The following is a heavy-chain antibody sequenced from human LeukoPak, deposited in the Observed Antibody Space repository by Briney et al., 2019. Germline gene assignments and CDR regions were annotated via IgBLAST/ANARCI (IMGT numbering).Heavy chain of an antibody. CDR2: IYYSGST. CDR3: ATFSGGGDAFDI. J-gene: IGHJ3*02. CDR1: GGSISSYY. V-gene: IGHV4-59*08. D-gene: IGHD3-16*01. Sequence: SETLSLTCTVSGGSISSYYWSWIRHPPGKGLEWTGYIYYSGSTNYNPSLKSRVTISVDTSKNQFSLKLSSVTAADTAVYYCATFSGGGDAFDIWGQGTMVTVSS.